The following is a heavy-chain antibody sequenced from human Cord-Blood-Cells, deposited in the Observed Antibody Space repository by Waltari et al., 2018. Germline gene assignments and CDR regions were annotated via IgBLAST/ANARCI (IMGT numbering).Heavy chain of an antibody. CDR3: ARPRGSYYAFDI. V-gene: IGHV4-39*01. Sequence: QLQLQESGPGLVKPSETLSLTCTVPGGSISSSSSYWGWIRQPPGKGLEWIGSIYYSGSTYYNPSLKSRVTISVDTSKNQFSLKLSSVTAADTAVYYCARPRGSYYAFDIWGQGTMVTVSS. CDR1: GGSISSSSSY. J-gene: IGHJ3*02. CDR2: IYYSGST. D-gene: IGHD1-26*01.